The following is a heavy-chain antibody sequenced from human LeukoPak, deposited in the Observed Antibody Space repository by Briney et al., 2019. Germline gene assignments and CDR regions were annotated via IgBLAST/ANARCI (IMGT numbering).Heavy chain of an antibody. Sequence: GGSLRLSCAASGFTVSSNYMSWVRQAPGKGLEWVSGISGSGGSTYYADSVKGRFTISRDNSKNMLYLQMNSLRAEDTAVYYCAKDISSSGVNWFDPWGQGTLVTVSS. J-gene: IGHJ5*02. V-gene: IGHV3-23*01. CDR1: GFTVSSNY. CDR2: ISGSGGST. CDR3: AKDISSSGVNWFDP. D-gene: IGHD6-19*01.